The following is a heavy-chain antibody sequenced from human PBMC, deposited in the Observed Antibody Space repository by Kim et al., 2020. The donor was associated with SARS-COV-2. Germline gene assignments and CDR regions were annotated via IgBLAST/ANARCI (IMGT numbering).Heavy chain of an antibody. CDR3: ASKGV. J-gene: IGHJ4*02. CDR2: IKGDGSEK. D-gene: IGHD2-8*01. Sequence: IKGDGSEKNYLESVKGRFTISRDNAKNSLYLQMTSLRVDDTAVYYCASKGVWGQGTLVTVSS. V-gene: IGHV3-7*01.